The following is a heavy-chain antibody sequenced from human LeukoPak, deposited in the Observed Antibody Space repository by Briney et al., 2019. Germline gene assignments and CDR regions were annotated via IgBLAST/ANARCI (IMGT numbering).Heavy chain of an antibody. D-gene: IGHD1-1*01. CDR1: GGSISSGGYY. Sequence: PSETLSLTCTVSGGSISSGGYYWSWICQHPGKGLEWIGYIYYSGSTYYNPSLKSRVTISVDTSKNQFSLKLSSVTAADTAVYYCARYARSLEYFDYWGQGTLVTVSS. CDR3: ARYARSLEYFDY. J-gene: IGHJ4*02. V-gene: IGHV4-31*03. CDR2: IYYSGST.